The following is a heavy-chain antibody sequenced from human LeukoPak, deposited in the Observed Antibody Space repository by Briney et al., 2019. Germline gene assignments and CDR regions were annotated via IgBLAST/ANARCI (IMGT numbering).Heavy chain of an antibody. CDR1: GFTFSNYA. Sequence: GRSLRLSCAASGFTFSNYAMSWVRQAPGKGLEWVSTIDGPTYRTHYADSVMGRFTISRDNSKNTLYLQMNSLRAEDTAVYFCTTWVGAHFDFWGQGTLVTVSS. CDR3: TTWVGAHFDF. CDR2: IDGPTYRT. D-gene: IGHD1-26*01. V-gene: IGHV3-23*01. J-gene: IGHJ4*02.